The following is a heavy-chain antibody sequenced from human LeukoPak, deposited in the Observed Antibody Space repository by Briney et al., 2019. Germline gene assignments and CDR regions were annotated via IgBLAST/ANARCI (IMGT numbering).Heavy chain of an antibody. CDR3: ARGRAAPTGRWFDP. J-gene: IGHJ5*02. D-gene: IGHD6-13*01. CDR1: GDSLTKYY. CDR2: INPSDGST. Sequence: ASVKVSRKASGDSLTKYYIHWVRQAPGQGLEWMGIINPSDGSTTYTQKFQGRVTMTTDTSTSTVNMELSSLRSDDTAVYYCARGRAAPTGRWFDPWGQGTLVTVSS. V-gene: IGHV1-46*01.